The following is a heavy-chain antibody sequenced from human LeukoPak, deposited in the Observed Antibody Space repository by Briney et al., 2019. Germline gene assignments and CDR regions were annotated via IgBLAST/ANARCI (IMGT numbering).Heavy chain of an antibody. J-gene: IGHJ4*02. V-gene: IGHV3-30-3*01. Sequence: GGSLRLSCAASGFTFSSYVMHWVRQAPGKGLEWVAVISYDGSNKYYADSVKGRFTISRDNSKNTLYLQMNSLRAEDTAVYYCARDRRSGYDSYYFDYWGQGTLVTVSS. D-gene: IGHD5-12*01. CDR3: ARDRRSGYDSYYFDY. CDR1: GFTFSSYV. CDR2: ISYDGSNK.